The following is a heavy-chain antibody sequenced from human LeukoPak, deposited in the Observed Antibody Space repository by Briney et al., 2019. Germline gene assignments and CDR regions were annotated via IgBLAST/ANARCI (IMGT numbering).Heavy chain of an antibody. D-gene: IGHD3-22*01. J-gene: IGHJ4*02. V-gene: IGHV4-34*01. CDR2: INHSGST. Sequence: PSETLSLTCAVYGGFFSGYYWSWIRQPPGKGLEWIGEINHSGSTNYNPSLKSRVTISVDTSKNQFSLKLSSLTAADTALYYSARGTPRGTKTYYYHSSGYYYLGWGQGTLVTVSS. CDR3: ARGTPRGTKTYYYHSSGYYYLG. CDR1: GGFFSGYY.